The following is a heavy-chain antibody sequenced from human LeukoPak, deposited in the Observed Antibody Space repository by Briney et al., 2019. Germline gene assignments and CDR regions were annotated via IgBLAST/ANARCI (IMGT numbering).Heavy chain of an antibody. Sequence: PGGPLRLSCAASGFTVSSNYMSWVRQAPGKGLEWVSVIYSGGSTYYADSVKGRFTISRDNSKNTLYLQMNSLRAEDTAVYYCARYVTTYYDILTGAGVFDYWGQGTLVTVSS. D-gene: IGHD3-9*01. J-gene: IGHJ4*02. CDR2: IYSGGST. CDR3: ARYVTTYYDILTGAGVFDY. V-gene: IGHV3-66*02. CDR1: GFTVSSNY.